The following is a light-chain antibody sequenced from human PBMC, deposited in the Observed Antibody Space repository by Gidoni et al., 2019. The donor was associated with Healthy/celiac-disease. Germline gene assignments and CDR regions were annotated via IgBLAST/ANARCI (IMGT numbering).Light chain of an antibody. V-gene: IGKV3-11*01. Sequence: EIVLTQSPAPLSLSPGERATLSCRASQSVSSYLAWYQQKPGQYPRLLIYDASNRATGIPARFSGSGSGTDFTLTISSLEHEDFAVYYCQQRSNWLTFGGGTKVEIK. CDR1: QSVSSY. J-gene: IGKJ4*01. CDR3: QQRSNWLT. CDR2: DAS.